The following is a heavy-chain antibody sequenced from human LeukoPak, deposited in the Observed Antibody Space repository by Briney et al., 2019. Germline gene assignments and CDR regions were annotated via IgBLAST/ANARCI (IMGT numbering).Heavy chain of an antibody. CDR2: ISYSEGT. CDR1: GGSISPYF. Sequence: KTSETLSLTCTVSGGSISPYFWSWIRQPPGKRLEWIGYISYSEGTDYNPSLKSRVTISVDTSKNQFSLKLSSVTAADTAVYYCVRDRRDGYNYVDIWGLGTLVTVSS. J-gene: IGHJ4*02. V-gene: IGHV4-59*01. D-gene: IGHD5-24*01. CDR3: VRDRRDGYNYVDI.